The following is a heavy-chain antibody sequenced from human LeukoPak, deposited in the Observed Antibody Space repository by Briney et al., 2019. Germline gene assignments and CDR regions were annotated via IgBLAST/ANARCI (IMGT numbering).Heavy chain of an antibody. CDR1: GGSFSGYY. V-gene: IGHV4-34*01. CDR2: INHSGST. CDR3: ARVPRIRGTIFGVVSTYYFDY. J-gene: IGHJ4*02. Sequence: SETLSLTCAVYGGSFSGYYWSWIRQPPGKGLEWIGEINHSGSTNYNPSLKSRVTISVDTSKNQFSLKLSSVTAADTAVYYCARVPRIRGTIFGVVSTYYFDYWGQGTLVTVSS. D-gene: IGHD3-3*01.